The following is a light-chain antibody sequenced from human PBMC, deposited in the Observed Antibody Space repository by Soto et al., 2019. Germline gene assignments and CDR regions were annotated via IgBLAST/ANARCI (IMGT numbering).Light chain of an antibody. CDR2: GAS. Sequence: EIVMTQSPATLSVSPGERATLSCRASQSVSSNLAWYQQKPGQAPRLLIYGASTRATGIPARFSGSGSGTEFTLTICSLQSEDFAVYYCQQYNNWRPEETFGHGTKVEIK. CDR1: QSVSSN. J-gene: IGKJ1*01. CDR3: QQYNNWRPEET. V-gene: IGKV3-15*01.